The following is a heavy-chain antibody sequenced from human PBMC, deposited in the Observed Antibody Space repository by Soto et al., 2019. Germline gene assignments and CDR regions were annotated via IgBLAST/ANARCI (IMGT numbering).Heavy chain of an antibody. V-gene: IGHV4-59*01. D-gene: IGHD3-9*01. J-gene: IGHJ4*02. Sequence: SETLSLTCTVSGGSISSYYWSWIRQPPGKGLEWIGYIYYSGSTNYNPALKRRVTMSVATSKNQFSMKLSSVTAADTAVYYCACWVPYYDILTGHFDYWGQGTLVTVSS. CDR1: GGSISSYY. CDR2: IYYSGST. CDR3: ACWVPYYDILTGHFDY.